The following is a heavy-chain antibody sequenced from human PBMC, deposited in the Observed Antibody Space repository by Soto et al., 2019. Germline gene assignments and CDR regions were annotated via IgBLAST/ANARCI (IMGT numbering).Heavy chain of an antibody. CDR3: ARVPTIFGVVTTYNGMDV. CDR2: SYSGGST. D-gene: IGHD3-3*01. CDR1: GFTVSSNY. Sequence: EVQLVESGGGLIQPGGSLRLSCAASGFTVSSNYMSWVRQAPGKGLEWVSVSYSGGSTYYADSVKGRFTISRDNSKNTLDLQMNRLRVEDTAVYYCARVPTIFGVVTTYNGMDVWGQGTTVTVSS. J-gene: IGHJ6*02. V-gene: IGHV3-53*01.